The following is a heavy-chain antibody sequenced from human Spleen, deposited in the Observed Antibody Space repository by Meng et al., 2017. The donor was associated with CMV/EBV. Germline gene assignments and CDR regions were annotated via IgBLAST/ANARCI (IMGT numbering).Heavy chain of an antibody. CDR1: GRSFSGYY. V-gene: IGHV4-34*01. Sequence: QLQLQSWGGGLLNPSESLSLTCAVYGRSFSGYYCSLSLQPPGKWLEWIVEINHSGSANYNPSLQSQVTISVDTSKNQFSLKLSSVTAADTAVYYWAREVGLGAIRWGQGTLVTVSS. CDR3: AREVGLGAIR. J-gene: IGHJ4*02. CDR2: INHSGSA. D-gene: IGHD1-26*01.